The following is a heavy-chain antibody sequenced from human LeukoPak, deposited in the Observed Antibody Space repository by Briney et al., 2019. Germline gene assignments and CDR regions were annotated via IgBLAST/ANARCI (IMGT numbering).Heavy chain of an antibody. Sequence: SVKVSCKASGGTFISYAISWVRQAPGQGLEWMGGIIPIFGTANYAQKFQGRVTITADESTSTAYMELSSLRSEDTAVYYCARAGGSPDAFDIWGQGTMVTVSS. CDR1: GGTFISYA. J-gene: IGHJ3*02. CDR3: ARAGGSPDAFDI. D-gene: IGHD3-10*01. CDR2: IIPIFGTA. V-gene: IGHV1-69*13.